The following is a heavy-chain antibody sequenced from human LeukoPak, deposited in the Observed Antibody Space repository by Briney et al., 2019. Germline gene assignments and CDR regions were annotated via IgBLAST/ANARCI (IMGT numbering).Heavy chain of an antibody. CDR2: IWSDGSNR. V-gene: IGHV3-33*06. J-gene: IGHJ4*02. D-gene: IGHD1-1*01. CDR1: GFIFSIYG. Sequence: GGSLRLSCAASGFIFSIYGMHWVRQAPGKGLEWVAAIWSDGSNRYYADSVKGRFTISRDNSKNTLFLELNSLRVEDTGVYYCAKAGMDSYYFANWGQGSMVTVSS. CDR3: AKAGMDSYYFAN.